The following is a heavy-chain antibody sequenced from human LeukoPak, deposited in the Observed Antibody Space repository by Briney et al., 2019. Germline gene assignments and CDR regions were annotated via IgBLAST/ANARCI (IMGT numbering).Heavy chain of an antibody. D-gene: IGHD6-6*01. J-gene: IGHJ6*02. CDR3: ARDRTWDSSSSHYGMDV. V-gene: IGHV4-61*01. Sequence: SETLSLTCTVSGGSVSSGSCYWSWIRQPPGKGLEWIGYIYYSGSTNYNPSLKSRVTMSVDTSKNQFSLKLSSVTAADTAVYYCARDRTWDSSSSHYGMDVWGQGTTVTVSS. CDR1: GGSVSSGSCY. CDR2: IYYSGST.